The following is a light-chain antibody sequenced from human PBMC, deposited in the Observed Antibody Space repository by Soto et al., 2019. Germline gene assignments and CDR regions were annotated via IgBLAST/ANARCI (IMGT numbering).Light chain of an antibody. CDR3: EQSYSVPLT. CDR1: PVIGNH. J-gene: IGKJ4*01. V-gene: IGKV1-39*01. CDR2: SAF. Sequence: DIQMTQSPSSFSLSLGTKATIICGSSPVIGNHLNWYQQKPGKAPQLLLYSAFTLQSWVPSRFSGSGSGTAFTLTITSLQPEDSATYFCEQSYSVPLTFGGGTKVEV.